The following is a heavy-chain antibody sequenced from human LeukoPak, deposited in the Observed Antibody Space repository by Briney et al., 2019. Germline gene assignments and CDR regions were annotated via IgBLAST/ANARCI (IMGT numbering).Heavy chain of an antibody. CDR3: ARPWYDSSGYYPVEYFRR. Sequence: ASVKVSCKASGYTFTSYYMHWVRQAPGQGLEWMGIINPSGGSTSYAQKFQGRVTMTRDTSTSTVYMELSSLRSEDTAVYYCARPWYDSSGYYPVEYFRRWGQDTLVPVSS. J-gene: IGHJ1*01. D-gene: IGHD3-22*01. V-gene: IGHV1-46*01. CDR2: INPSGGST. CDR1: GYTFTSYY.